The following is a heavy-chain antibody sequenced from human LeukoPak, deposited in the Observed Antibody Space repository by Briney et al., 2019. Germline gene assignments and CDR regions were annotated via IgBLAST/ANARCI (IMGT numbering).Heavy chain of an antibody. D-gene: IGHD1-26*01. J-gene: IGHJ4*02. CDR3: ARDTRGSYYDF. Sequence: PGGSLRLSCAASGFTFNSYSMNWVRQAPGKGLEWVSYISSTSSTIYYAGSGMGRFTISRDNAKNSLYLQMSSLRDEDTAVYYCARDTRGSYYDFWGQGTLVTVSS. CDR1: GFTFNSYS. CDR2: ISSTSSTI. V-gene: IGHV3-48*02.